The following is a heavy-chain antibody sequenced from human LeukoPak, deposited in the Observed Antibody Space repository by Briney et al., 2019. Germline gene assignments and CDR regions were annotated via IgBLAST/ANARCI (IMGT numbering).Heavy chain of an antibody. Sequence: GGSLRLSCAASGFTFSSYGMHWVRQAPGKGLEWVAFIRYDGSNKYYADSVKGRFTISRDNSKNTLYPQMNSLRAEDTAVYYCAKTSRITIFGVVIPLDYWGQGTLVTVSS. CDR2: IRYDGSNK. J-gene: IGHJ4*02. D-gene: IGHD3-3*01. CDR3: AKTSRITIFGVVIPLDY. CDR1: GFTFSSYG. V-gene: IGHV3-30*02.